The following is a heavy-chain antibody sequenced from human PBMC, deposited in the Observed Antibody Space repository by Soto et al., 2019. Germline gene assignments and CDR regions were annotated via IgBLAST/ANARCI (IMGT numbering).Heavy chain of an antibody. CDR2: ISSSGGTT. D-gene: IGHD1-1*01. CDR1: GFTFSIYA. Sequence: PGGSLRLSCSASGFTFSIYAMSWVRQAPGKGLEWVSAISSSGGTTYYADSVKGRFTISRDNSKNTLYLQMNSLRAEDTAVYYCANHFGEAPTGTYYYSGVDVWGQGTMVTV. CDR3: ANHFGEAPTGTYYYSGVDV. J-gene: IGHJ6*02. V-gene: IGHV3-23*01.